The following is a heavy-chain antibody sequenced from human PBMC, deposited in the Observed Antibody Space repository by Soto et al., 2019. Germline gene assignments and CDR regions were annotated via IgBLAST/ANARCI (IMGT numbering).Heavy chain of an antibody. J-gene: IGHJ4*02. CDR3: AKDIGGSYTRYYFDY. Sequence: GGSLRLSCAASGFTFDDYAMHWVRQAQGKGLEWVSGISWNSGSIGYADSVKGRFTISRDNAKNSLYLQMNSLRAEYTALYYCAKDIGGSYTRYYFDYWGQGTLVTVSS. CDR2: ISWNSGSI. V-gene: IGHV3-9*01. CDR1: GFTFDDYA. D-gene: IGHD1-26*01.